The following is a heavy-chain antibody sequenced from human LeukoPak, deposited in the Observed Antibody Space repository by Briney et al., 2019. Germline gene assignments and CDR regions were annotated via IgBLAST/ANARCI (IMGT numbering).Heavy chain of an antibody. Sequence: GGSLRLSCAASGLTFSSYSMNWVRQAPGKGLEWISYISSGSGGTYYADSVKGRFTISRDNAKNSLYLQMNSLRDEDTAVYFCARARSSGWVIDSWGQGTLVTVSS. CDR1: GLTFSSYS. CDR2: ISSGSGGT. D-gene: IGHD6-19*01. V-gene: IGHV3-48*02. CDR3: ARARSSGWVIDS. J-gene: IGHJ4*02.